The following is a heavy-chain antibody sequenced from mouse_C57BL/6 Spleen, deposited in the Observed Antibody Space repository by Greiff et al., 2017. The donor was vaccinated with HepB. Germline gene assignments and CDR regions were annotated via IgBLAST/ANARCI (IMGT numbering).Heavy chain of an antibody. CDR3: ARYDTTVVADAY. D-gene: IGHD1-1*01. V-gene: IGHV14-2*01. J-gene: IGHJ3*01. CDR2: IDPEDGET. CDR1: GFNIKDYY. Sequence: VHVKQSGAELVKPGASVKLSCTASGFNIKDYYMHWVKQRTEQGLEWIGRIDPEDGETKYAPKFQGKATITADTSSNTAYLQLSSLTSEDTAVYYCARYDTTVVADAYWGQGTLVTVSA.